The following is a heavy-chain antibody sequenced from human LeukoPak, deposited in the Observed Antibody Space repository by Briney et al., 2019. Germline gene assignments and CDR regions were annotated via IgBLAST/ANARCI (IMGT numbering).Heavy chain of an antibody. Sequence: PGGSLRLSCAASRFTFSNYGVNWVRQAPGKGLEWVSYINSRSSTIYYAGSVRGRFTISRDNSKNTLYLQMNSLRAEDTAVYYCARGIGAYYDPYYGMDVWGQGTTVTVSS. J-gene: IGHJ6*02. CDR2: INSRSSTI. CDR3: ARGIGAYYDPYYGMDV. CDR1: RFTFSNYG. V-gene: IGHV3-48*01. D-gene: IGHD3-3*01.